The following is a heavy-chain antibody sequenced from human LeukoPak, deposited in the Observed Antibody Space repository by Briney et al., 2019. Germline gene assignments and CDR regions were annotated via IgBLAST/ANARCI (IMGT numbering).Heavy chain of an antibody. Sequence: GRSLRLSCAASGFTFSSYGMHWVRQAPGKGLEWVAVISYDGSNKYYADSVKGRFTISRDNSKNTLYLQMNSLRAEDTAVYYCAKDLGYGDYVGYFDLWGRGTLVTVSS. CDR1: GFTFSSYG. J-gene: IGHJ2*01. CDR2: ISYDGSNK. V-gene: IGHV3-30*18. D-gene: IGHD4-17*01. CDR3: AKDLGYGDYVGYFDL.